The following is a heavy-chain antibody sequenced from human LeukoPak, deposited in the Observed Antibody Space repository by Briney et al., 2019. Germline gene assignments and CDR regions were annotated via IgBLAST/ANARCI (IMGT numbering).Heavy chain of an antibody. D-gene: IGHD2-15*01. CDR1: GDSISSGDYY. Sequence: SQTLSLTCTVCGDSISSGDYYWSWIRQPPGKGLEYIGYIYYSGRTSYNPSLMSRVTMSVDTPKNQFSLKLSSVTAADTALYYCARAPVGYCSGGTCKRYFDYWGQGTLVTLSS. J-gene: IGHJ4*02. V-gene: IGHV4-30-4*01. CDR2: IYYSGRT. CDR3: ARAPVGYCSGGTCKRYFDY.